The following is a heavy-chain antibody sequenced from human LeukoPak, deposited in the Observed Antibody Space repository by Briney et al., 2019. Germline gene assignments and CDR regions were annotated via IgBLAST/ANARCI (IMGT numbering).Heavy chain of an antibody. CDR1: GYTFTGYY. CDR2: INPNSGGT. J-gene: IGHJ4*02. Sequence: ASVKVSCKASGYTFTGYYMHWVRQAPGQGHEWMGRINPNSGGTNYAQKFQGRVTMTRDTSISTAYMELSRLRSDDTAVYYCARVSDYVWGSYPPDYWGQGTLVTVSS. D-gene: IGHD3-16*01. V-gene: IGHV1-2*06. CDR3: ARVSDYVWGSYPPDY.